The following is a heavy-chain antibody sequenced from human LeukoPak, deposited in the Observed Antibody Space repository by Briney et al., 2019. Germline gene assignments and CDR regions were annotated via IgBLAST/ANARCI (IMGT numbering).Heavy chain of an antibody. V-gene: IGHV3-73*01. J-gene: IGHJ4*02. CDR3: ARQTNSCHDY. Sequence: GGSLRLSCTASGFTLSGSHMHWVRQAPGKGLEWVGHIRRNYETAYGASVKGRFTISRDDSKNMAYLHMNSLRSEDTAFYFCARQTNSCHDYWGQGTLDTVSS. D-gene: IGHD2-2*01. CDR2: IRRNYET. CDR1: GFTLSGSH.